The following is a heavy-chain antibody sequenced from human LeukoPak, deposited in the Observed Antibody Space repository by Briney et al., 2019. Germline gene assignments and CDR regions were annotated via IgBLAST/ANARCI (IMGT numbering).Heavy chain of an antibody. CDR3: ASDNIVVVPAASYYYYMDV. D-gene: IGHD2-2*01. V-gene: IGHV1-69*05. Sequence: SVKVSCKASGGTFNNYTISWVRQAPGQGLEWMGGIIPIFGTTNYAQKFQGGVTITTDESTSTAYMELSSLRSEDTAVYYCASDNIVVVPAASYYYYMDVWGKGTTVTVSS. J-gene: IGHJ6*03. CDR2: IIPIFGTT. CDR1: GGTFNNYT.